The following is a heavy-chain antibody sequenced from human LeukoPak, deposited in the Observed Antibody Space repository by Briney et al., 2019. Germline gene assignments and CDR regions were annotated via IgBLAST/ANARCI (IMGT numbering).Heavy chain of an antibody. V-gene: IGHV3-30*19. CDR2: ISYDGSNK. J-gene: IGHJ4*02. CDR3: AREGGIAAFDY. CDR1: GFTFSSYG. D-gene: IGHD6-13*01. Sequence: SGGSLRLSCAASGFTFSSYGMHWVRQAPGKGLEWVAVISYDGSNKYYADSVKGRFTISRDNSKNTLYLQMNSLRAEDTAVYYCAREGGIAAFDYWGQGTLVTVSS.